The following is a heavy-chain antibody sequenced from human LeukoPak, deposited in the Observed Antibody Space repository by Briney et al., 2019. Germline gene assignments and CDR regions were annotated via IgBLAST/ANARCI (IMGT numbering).Heavy chain of an antibody. CDR1: GGSISSYY. V-gene: IGHV4-59*08. CDR2: IYYSGST. D-gene: IGHD2-15*01. CDR3: ARQYCSGGSCYSPWFDP. Sequence: SETLSLTCTVSGGSISSYYWSWIRQPPGKGLEWIGYIYYSGSTYYNPSLKSRVTISVDTSKNQFSLKLSSVTAADTAVYYCARQYCSGGSCYSPWFDPWGQGTLVTVSS. J-gene: IGHJ5*02.